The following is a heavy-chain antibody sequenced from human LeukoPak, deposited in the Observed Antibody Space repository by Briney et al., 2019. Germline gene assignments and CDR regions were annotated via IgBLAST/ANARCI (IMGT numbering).Heavy chain of an antibody. CDR2: INHSGST. Sequence: SETLSLTCAVYGGSFSGYYWSWIRQPPGRGLEWIGEINHSGSTNYNPSLKSRVTISVDTSKNQFSLKLSSVTAADTAVYYCARDRVRITIFGVVITQGGAFDIWGQGTKVTVSS. D-gene: IGHD3-3*01. J-gene: IGHJ3*02. CDR1: GGSFSGYY. V-gene: IGHV4-34*01. CDR3: ARDRVRITIFGVVITQGGAFDI.